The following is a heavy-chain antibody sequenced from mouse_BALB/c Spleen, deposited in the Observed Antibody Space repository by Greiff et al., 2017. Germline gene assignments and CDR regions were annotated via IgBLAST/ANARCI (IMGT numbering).Heavy chain of an antibody. CDR2: ISSGSSTI. D-gene: IGHD2-1*01. J-gene: IGHJ4*01. CDR1: GFTFSSFG. CDR3: ARSHYGNSFYAMDY. V-gene: IGHV5-17*02. Sequence: DVQLVESGGGLVQPGGSRKLSCAASGFTFSSFGMHWVRQAPEKGLEWVAYISSGSSTIYYADTVKGRFTISRDNPKNTLFLQMTSLRSEDTAMYYCARSHYGNSFYAMDYWGQGTSVTVSS.